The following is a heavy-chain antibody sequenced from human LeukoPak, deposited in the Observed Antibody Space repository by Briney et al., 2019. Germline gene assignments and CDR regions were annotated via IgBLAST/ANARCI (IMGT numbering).Heavy chain of an antibody. D-gene: IGHD1-1*01. CDR3: ARAPYNWNDGDY. J-gene: IGHJ4*02. Sequence: ASVKVSCKASGYTFTSYGISWVRQAPGQGLEWMGWISAYNGNTNYAQKLQGRVTMTTDTSTSTAYMELRSLRSDDTAVYYCARAPYNWNDGDYWGQGALVTVSS. CDR1: GYTFTSYG. CDR2: ISAYNGNT. V-gene: IGHV1-18*04.